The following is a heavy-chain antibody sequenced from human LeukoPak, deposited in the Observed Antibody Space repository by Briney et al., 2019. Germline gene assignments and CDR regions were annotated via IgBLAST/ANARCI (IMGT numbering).Heavy chain of an antibody. Sequence: GGSLRLSCAASGFPFSSYSMNWVRQAPGKGLEWLSYISTSGTAIYYADSVKGRFTISRDNSKNTLYLQMNSLRAEDTAVYYCAKGGYCSGGSCLGYYFDYWGQGTLVTVSS. V-gene: IGHV3-48*01. J-gene: IGHJ4*02. CDR2: ISTSGTAI. CDR3: AKGGYCSGGSCLGYYFDY. CDR1: GFPFSSYS. D-gene: IGHD2-15*01.